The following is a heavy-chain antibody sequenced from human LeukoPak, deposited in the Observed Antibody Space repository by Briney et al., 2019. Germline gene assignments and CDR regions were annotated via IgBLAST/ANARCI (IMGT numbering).Heavy chain of an antibody. V-gene: IGHV4-39*02. D-gene: IGHD6-6*01. J-gene: IGHJ4*02. Sequence: PSETLSLTCTVSGGSITNPTYHWGWVRQPPGKGQEWIGSIYYNGNSYYNLDLKSRLTLSIDTSNNQFSLKLESVTAADTAVYYCTSEYSSSPAYWGQGTLVTVSS. CDR3: TSEYSSSPAY. CDR1: GGSITNPTYH. CDR2: IYYNGNS.